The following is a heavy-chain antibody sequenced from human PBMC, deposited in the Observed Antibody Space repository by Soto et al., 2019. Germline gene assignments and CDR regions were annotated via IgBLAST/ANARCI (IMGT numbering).Heavy chain of an antibody. CDR2: ISSSSSYI. Sequence: VQLVESGGGLVKPGGSLRLSCAASGFTFSSYSMNWVRQAPGKGLEWVSSISSSSSYIYYADSVKGRFTISRDNAKNSLYLQMNSLRAEDTAVYYCARVRAAADYYYYYMDVWGKGTTVTVSS. D-gene: IGHD6-13*01. CDR1: GFTFSSYS. V-gene: IGHV3-21*01. J-gene: IGHJ6*03. CDR3: ARVRAAADYYYYYMDV.